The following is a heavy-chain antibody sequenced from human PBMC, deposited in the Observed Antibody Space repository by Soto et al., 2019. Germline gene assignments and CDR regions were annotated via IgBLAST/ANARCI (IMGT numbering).Heavy chain of an antibody. D-gene: IGHD3-10*01. Sequence: QVQLVESGGGVVQPGRSLRLSCAASGFTFSSYGMHWVRQAPGKGLEWVAVISYDGSNKYYADSVKGRFTISRDNSKNTLYLQMHSLRAEDKAVYYCAKEVYYYGVSPVDYWGQGTLVTVSS. V-gene: IGHV3-30*18. J-gene: IGHJ4*02. CDR3: AKEVYYYGVSPVDY. CDR1: GFTFSSYG. CDR2: ISYDGSNK.